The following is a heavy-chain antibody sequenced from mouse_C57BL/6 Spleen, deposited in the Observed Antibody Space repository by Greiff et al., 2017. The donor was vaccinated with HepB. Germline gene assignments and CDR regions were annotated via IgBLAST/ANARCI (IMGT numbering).Heavy chain of an antibody. Sequence: QVQLQQPGAELVKPGASVKLSCKASGYTFTSYWMHWVKQRPGQGLEWIGMIHPNSGSTNYNEKFKSKATLTVDKSSSTAYMQLSSLTSEDSAVYYCASMVTEYYFDYWGQGTTLTVSS. CDR3: ASMVTEYYFDY. V-gene: IGHV1-64*01. D-gene: IGHD2-2*01. J-gene: IGHJ2*01. CDR1: GYTFTSYW. CDR2: IHPNSGST.